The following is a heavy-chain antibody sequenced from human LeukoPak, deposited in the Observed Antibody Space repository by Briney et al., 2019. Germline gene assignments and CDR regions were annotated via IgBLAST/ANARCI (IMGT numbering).Heavy chain of an antibody. V-gene: IGHV3-30-3*01. D-gene: IGHD1-26*01. Sequence: GRSLRLSCAASGFTFSSYAMYWIRQAPGKGLEWVAVISYDGSNKYYADSVKGRFTFSRDNSKNTLYLQMNSLRAEDTAVYCCARASYSGTSLAAFDIWGQGTMVTVSS. J-gene: IGHJ3*02. CDR1: GFTFSSYA. CDR2: ISYDGSNK. CDR3: ARASYSGTSLAAFDI.